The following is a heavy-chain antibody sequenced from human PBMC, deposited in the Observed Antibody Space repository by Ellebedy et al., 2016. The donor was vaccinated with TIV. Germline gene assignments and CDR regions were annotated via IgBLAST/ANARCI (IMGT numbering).Heavy chain of an antibody. CDR2: INSDGSST. V-gene: IGHV3-74*01. Sequence: GESLKISXAASGFTFSSYWMHWVRQAPGKGLVWVSRINSDGSSTSYADSVKGRFTISRDNAKNTLYLQMNSLRAEDTAVYYCIGFFDYWGQGTLVTVSS. J-gene: IGHJ4*02. CDR3: IGFFDY. CDR1: GFTFSSYW.